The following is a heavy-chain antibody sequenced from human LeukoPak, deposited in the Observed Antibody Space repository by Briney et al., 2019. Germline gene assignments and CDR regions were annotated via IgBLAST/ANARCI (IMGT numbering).Heavy chain of an antibody. CDR2: ISYDGSNK. CDR3: VGAMAGTHFDY. V-gene: IGHV3-30*03. D-gene: IGHD5-18*01. Sequence: SGGSLRLSCAASGFTFSSYGMHWVRQAPGKGLEWVAVISYDGSNKYYADSVKGRFIISRDNSKNTLYLQMNSLRAEDTAVYYCVGAMAGTHFDYWGQGTLVTVSS. J-gene: IGHJ4*02. CDR1: GFTFSSYG.